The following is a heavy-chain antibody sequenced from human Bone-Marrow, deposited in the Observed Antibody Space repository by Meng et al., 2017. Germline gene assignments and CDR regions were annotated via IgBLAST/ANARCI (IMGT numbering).Heavy chain of an antibody. Sequence: SVKVSCKASGYTFTSYDINWVRQAPGQGLEWMGGIIPIFGTANYAQKFQGRVTITTDESTSTAYMELSSLRSEDTAVYYCASYYDSSGYRPHDAFDIWGQGKMVTVSS. D-gene: IGHD3-22*01. CDR3: ASYYDSSGYRPHDAFDI. V-gene: IGHV1-69*05. J-gene: IGHJ3*02. CDR2: IIPIFGTA. CDR1: GYTFTSYD.